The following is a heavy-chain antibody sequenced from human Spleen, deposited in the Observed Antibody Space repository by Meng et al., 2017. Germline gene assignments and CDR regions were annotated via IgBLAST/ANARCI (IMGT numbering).Heavy chain of an antibody. Sequence: GGSLRLSCAASGFTFSSYAMHWVRQAPGKGLEWVAVISYDGNKKNYADSVKGRFTISRDDSKNTLYLQMSSLRAEDTALYYCARDGYDSFGSSYFDYWGLGTLVTVSS. CDR3: ARDGYDSFGSSYFDY. CDR2: ISYDGNKK. J-gene: IGHJ4*02. V-gene: IGHV3-30*15. D-gene: IGHD3-22*01. CDR1: GFTFSSYA.